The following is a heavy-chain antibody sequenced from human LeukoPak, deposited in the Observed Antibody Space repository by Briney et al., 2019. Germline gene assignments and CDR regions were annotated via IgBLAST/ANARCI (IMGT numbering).Heavy chain of an antibody. CDR1: GYTFTTYT. Sequence: ASVKVSCKASGYTFTTYTMHWVRQAPGQRLEWMGWINAGNGNTKYSQKFQGRVTITRDTSTSTVYMELSSLRSEDTAVYYCARSYDSYDYWGQGTLVTVSS. D-gene: IGHD3-22*01. J-gene: IGHJ4*02. V-gene: IGHV1-3*01. CDR3: ARSYDSYDY. CDR2: INAGNGNT.